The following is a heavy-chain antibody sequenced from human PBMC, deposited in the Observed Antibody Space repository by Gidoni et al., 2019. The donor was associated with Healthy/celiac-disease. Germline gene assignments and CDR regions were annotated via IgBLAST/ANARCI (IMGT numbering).Heavy chain of an antibody. CDR2: IYSGGST. D-gene: IGHD3-22*01. Sequence: EVQLVESGGGLVQPGGSLRLSCAASGFPVSSNYMGWVRQAPGKGLEWVSVIYSGGSTYYADSVKGRFTISRHNSKNTLYLQMNNLRAEDTAVYYCARVAWDSSGYRYFDYWGQGTLVTVSS. J-gene: IGHJ4*02. CDR3: ARVAWDSSGYRYFDY. V-gene: IGHV3-53*04. CDR1: GFPVSSNY.